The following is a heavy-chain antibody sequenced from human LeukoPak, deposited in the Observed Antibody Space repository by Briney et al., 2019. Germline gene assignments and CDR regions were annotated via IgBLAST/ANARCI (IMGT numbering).Heavy chain of an antibody. Sequence: SETLSLTCTVSGDSISSSSYYRGWIRQPPGKGLEWIGTIYYSGSTYYNPSLKSRVTISVDASKNQFSLKLTSVTAADTAVYYCVRLGYPFDYWGQGTLVTVSS. J-gene: IGHJ4*02. D-gene: IGHD3-16*02. V-gene: IGHV4-39*01. CDR3: VRLGYPFDY. CDR1: GDSISSSSYY. CDR2: IYYSGST.